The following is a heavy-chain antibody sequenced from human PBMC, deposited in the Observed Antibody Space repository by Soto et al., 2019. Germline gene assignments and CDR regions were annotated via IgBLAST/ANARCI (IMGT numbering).Heavy chain of an antibody. J-gene: IGHJ4*02. CDR2: IYCSGYT. Sequence: SEALSLTCTFSCDSIISYYWSWIRQPQGTGLGWIGYIYCSGYTSYNPSLKSRVTISVDTSKNQFSLKLNSVTAADTAVYYCARCFSGNYPSRPEEQYYFDSWGQGTLVTVSS. CDR1: CDSIISYY. D-gene: IGHD1-26*01. V-gene: IGHV4-59*01. CDR3: ARCFSGNYPSRPEEQYYFDS.